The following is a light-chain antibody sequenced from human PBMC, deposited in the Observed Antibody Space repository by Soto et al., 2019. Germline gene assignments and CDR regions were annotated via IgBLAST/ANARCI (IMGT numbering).Light chain of an antibody. CDR1: QGVRIN. J-gene: IGKJ5*01. V-gene: IGKV3-15*01. CDR3: QQYNNWPPIT. CDR2: GAS. Sequence: EIVMTQSPATLSVSPVERATLSCRASQGVRINLAWYQQKPGQAPRLLIYGASTRATGIPARFSGSGSGTEFTLTISNLQSEDFAVYYCQQYNNWPPITFGQGTRLEIK.